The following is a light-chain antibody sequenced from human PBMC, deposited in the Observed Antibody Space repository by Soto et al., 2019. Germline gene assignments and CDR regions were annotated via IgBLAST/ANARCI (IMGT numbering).Light chain of an antibody. CDR1: QSIINY. Sequence: DIQMTQSPSSLSASVGDRVTITCQASQSIINYLNWYQLRPGKAPRLLIYAASSLQSGVPSRFTGGGSGTHFTLTISNLQPEDFATYCCQQSFSTPLTFGGGTKVEIK. CDR2: AAS. V-gene: IGKV1-39*01. CDR3: QQSFSTPLT. J-gene: IGKJ4*01.